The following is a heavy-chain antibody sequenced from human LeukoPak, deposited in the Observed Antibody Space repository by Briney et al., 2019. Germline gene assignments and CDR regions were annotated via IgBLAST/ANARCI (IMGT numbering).Heavy chain of an antibody. Sequence: GGSLRLSCAASGFTFSSHDMFWVRQATGKGLEWVSAIGTGGDTYYADSVKGRFTISRDNAKNSLYLQMNSLRAEDTAVYYCARQEYSYGQYYFDYWGQGTLVTVSS. D-gene: IGHD5-18*01. V-gene: IGHV3-13*01. J-gene: IGHJ4*02. CDR3: ARQEYSYGQYYFDY. CDR2: IGTGGDT. CDR1: GFTFSSHD.